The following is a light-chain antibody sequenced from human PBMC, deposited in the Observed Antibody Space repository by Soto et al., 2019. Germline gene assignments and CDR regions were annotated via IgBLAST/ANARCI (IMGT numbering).Light chain of an antibody. CDR2: EVS. CDR3: SSYTSSSTLDV. Sequence: QAARTQAAAVSGSPGQAITISCTGTSSDVGGYNYVSWHQQHPGKAPKLMIYEVSNRPSGVSNRFSGSKSGNTASLTISGLQAEDEADYYCSSYTSSSTLDVFGGGTKVTVL. V-gene: IGLV2-14*01. J-gene: IGLJ3*02. CDR1: SSDVGGYNY.